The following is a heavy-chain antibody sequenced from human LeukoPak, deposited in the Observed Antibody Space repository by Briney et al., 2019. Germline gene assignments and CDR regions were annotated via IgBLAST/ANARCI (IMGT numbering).Heavy chain of an antibody. V-gene: IGHV4-59*08. Sequence: PSETLSLTCAVSGSSMNYYHWTWMRQPPGRGLEWIGYVLHSGSTTYNPSLKSRVTISLDTSKNQFSLRLSSVTAADTAVYYCARRVYSANYFDYWGQGILVTVSS. CDR1: GSSMNYYH. CDR3: ARRVYSANYFDY. J-gene: IGHJ4*02. CDR2: VLHSGST. D-gene: IGHD1-26*01.